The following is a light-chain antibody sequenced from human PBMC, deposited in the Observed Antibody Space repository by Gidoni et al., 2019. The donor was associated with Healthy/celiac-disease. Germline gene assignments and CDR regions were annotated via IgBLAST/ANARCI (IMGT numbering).Light chain of an antibody. CDR1: QSVSSSY. CDR2: GAS. V-gene: IGKV3-20*01. J-gene: IGKJ5*01. CDR3: QQYGSSP. Sequence: EIVLPQSPGTLSLSPGERATLSCRASQSVSSSYLAWYQQKPGQAPRLLIYGASSRATGIPDRFSGSGSGTDFTLTISRLEPEDFAVYYCQQYGSSPFGQXTRLEIK.